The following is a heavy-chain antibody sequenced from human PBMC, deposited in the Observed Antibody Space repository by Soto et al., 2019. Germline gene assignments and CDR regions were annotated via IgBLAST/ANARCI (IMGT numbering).Heavy chain of an antibody. Sequence: QVQLVQSGAEVKKPGASVKVSCKASGYTFTSYAMHWVRQAPGQRLEWMGWINAGNGNTKYSQKSQGRVTITRDTSASTVYMERSSLRSEDTAVYYCARGPGGPDGPGDYWGQGTLVTVSS. V-gene: IGHV1-3*01. CDR3: ARGPGGPDGPGDY. J-gene: IGHJ4*02. CDR1: GYTFTSYA. D-gene: IGHD2-15*01. CDR2: INAGNGNT.